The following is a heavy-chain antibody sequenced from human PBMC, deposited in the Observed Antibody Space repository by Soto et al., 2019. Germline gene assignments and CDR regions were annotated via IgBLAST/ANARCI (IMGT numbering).Heavy chain of an antibody. CDR2: ISGYNSNT. V-gene: IGHV1-18*01. CDR3: GRERQWEPVPY. D-gene: IGHD1-26*01. CDR1: GYSFSNYG. J-gene: IGHJ4*02. Sequence: VQLVQSGGEVKQPGASVKVSCRASGYSFSNYGITWVRQAPGQGLEWMGWISGYNSNTNYAQKFAGRVRMTKDTTRSTAYLEVRSLRFDDTAVYYCGRERQWEPVPYWGQGTPVTVSS.